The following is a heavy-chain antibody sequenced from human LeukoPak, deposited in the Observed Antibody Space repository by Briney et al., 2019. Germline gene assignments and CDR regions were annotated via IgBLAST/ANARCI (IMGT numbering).Heavy chain of an antibody. CDR1: GFTFSSYE. CDR2: ISSSGSTI. J-gene: IGHJ4*02. CDR3: VRDYCSGGSCYSDY. V-gene: IGHV3-48*03. Sequence: GGSLRLSCAASGFTFSSYEMNWVRQAPGKGLEWVSYISSSGSTIYYADSVKGRFTISRDNAKNSLYLQMNSLRAEDTAVYYCVRDYCSGGSCYSDYWGQGTLVTVSS. D-gene: IGHD2-15*01.